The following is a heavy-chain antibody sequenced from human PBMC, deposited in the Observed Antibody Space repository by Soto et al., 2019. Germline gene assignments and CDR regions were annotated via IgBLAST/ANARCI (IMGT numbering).Heavy chain of an antibody. CDR1: GGSISSYY. V-gene: IGHV4-59*01. Sequence: PSETLSLTCTVAGGSISSYYWSWIRQPPGKGLEWIGYIYYSGSTNYNPSLKSRVTISVDTSKNQFSLKLSSVTAADTAVYYCARGEWLVTHYFDYWGQGTLVTVS. D-gene: IGHD6-19*01. CDR3: ARGEWLVTHYFDY. J-gene: IGHJ4*02. CDR2: IYYSGST.